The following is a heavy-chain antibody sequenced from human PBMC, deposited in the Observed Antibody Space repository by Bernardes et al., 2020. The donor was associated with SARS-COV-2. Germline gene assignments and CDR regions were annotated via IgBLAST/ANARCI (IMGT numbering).Heavy chain of an antibody. V-gene: IGHV4-61*01. CDR2: IYYSGST. CDR3: ASSITMIAHLPFDY. Sequence: SETLSLTCTVSGGSVSSGSYYWSWIRQPPGKGLEWIGYIYYSGSTNYNPSLKSRVTISVDTSKNQFSLKLSSLTAADTAVYYCASSITMIAHLPFDYWGQGTLVTVSS. D-gene: IGHD3-22*01. CDR1: GGSVSSGSYY. J-gene: IGHJ4*02.